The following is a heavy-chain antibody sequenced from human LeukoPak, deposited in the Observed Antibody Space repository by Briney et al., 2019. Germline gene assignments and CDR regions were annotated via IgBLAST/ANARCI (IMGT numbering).Heavy chain of an antibody. Sequence: SETLSLTCTVSGGSISSSSYYWGRIRQPPGKGLEWIGSIYYSGSTYYNPSLKSRVSISVDTSKNQFSLKLSSVTAADTAVYYCARDWFMELVGTTAPSIYYFDYWGQGTLVTVSS. CDR3: ARDWFMELVGTTAPSIYYFDY. CDR1: GGSISSSSYY. CDR2: IYYSGST. D-gene: IGHD1-26*01. V-gene: IGHV4-39*07. J-gene: IGHJ4*02.